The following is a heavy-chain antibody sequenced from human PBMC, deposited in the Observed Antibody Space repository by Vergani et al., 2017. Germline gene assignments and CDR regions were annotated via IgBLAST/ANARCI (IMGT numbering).Heavy chain of an antibody. CDR2: LDPRGGPP. Sequence: QVQLVQSGAAVKKPGASVKLSCKSSGYIFNSYYIHWVRQAPGQGLEWMGLLDPRGGPPTYAEKFEGRVTLTSDTSTSTFYMELRSLRSDDTAVYYCARDLVTLSGSYYFDSWGQGTLVTVSS. J-gene: IGHJ4*02. D-gene: IGHD1-26*01. CDR1: GYIFNSYY. V-gene: IGHV1-46*02. CDR3: ARDLVTLSGSYYFDS.